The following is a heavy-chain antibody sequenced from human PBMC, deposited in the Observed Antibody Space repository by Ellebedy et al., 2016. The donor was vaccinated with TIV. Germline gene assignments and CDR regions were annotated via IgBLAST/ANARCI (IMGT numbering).Heavy chain of an antibody. CDR1: EFTFSSYW. J-gene: IGHJ4*02. V-gene: IGHV3-74*01. CDR3: ARDIRYGSGSFDY. CDR2: INSDESST. D-gene: IGHD3-10*01. Sequence: GGSLRLSCAASEFTFSSYWMHWVRQAPGKGLVWVSRINSDESSTSYADSVKGRFTISRDNAKNTLYLQMNSLRAEDTAVYYCARDIRYGSGSFDYWGQGTLVTVSS.